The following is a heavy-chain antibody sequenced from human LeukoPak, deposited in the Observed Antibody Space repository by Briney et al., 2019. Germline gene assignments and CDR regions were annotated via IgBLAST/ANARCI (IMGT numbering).Heavy chain of an antibody. J-gene: IGHJ4*02. Sequence: GGSLRLSCAASGFTFSSFSFNWVRQAPGKGLEWVSHISPSSGSKYYADSVKGRFTISRDNAKNSLYLQINNLRAEDTAVYYCVRFRGYSSSWFDFDYWGQGTLVTVS. CDR2: ISPSSGSK. D-gene: IGHD6-13*01. CDR1: GFTFSSFS. V-gene: IGHV3-48*04. CDR3: VRFRGYSSSWFDFDY.